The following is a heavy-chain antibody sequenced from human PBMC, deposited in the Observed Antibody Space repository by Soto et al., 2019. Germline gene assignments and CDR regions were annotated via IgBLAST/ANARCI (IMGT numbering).Heavy chain of an antibody. Sequence: PGGSLRLSCAASGFTFSNFAMYWGRQAPGKGLEWVTVISYDGSHKYYADSVKGRFTISRDNSKNTLYLQMNNLRAEDSAVYFCARDYSYQKAMDVWGQGTTVTVSS. V-gene: IGHV3-30-3*01. J-gene: IGHJ6*02. CDR3: ARDYSYQKAMDV. D-gene: IGHD2-15*01. CDR1: GFTFSNFA. CDR2: ISYDGSHK.